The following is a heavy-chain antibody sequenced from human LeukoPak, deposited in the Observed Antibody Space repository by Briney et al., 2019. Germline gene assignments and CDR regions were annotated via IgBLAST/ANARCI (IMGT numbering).Heavy chain of an antibody. CDR1: GYTFTSYA. CDR3: ARDLDHLPFDP. D-gene: IGHD1-14*01. J-gene: IGHJ5*02. CDR2: INAGNGNT. Sequence: GASVKVSCKASGYTFTSYAMHWVRQAPGQRLEWMGWINAGNGNTKCSQKFQGRVTITRDTSASTAYMELSSLRSEDMAVYYCARDLDHLPFDPWGQGTLVTVSS. V-gene: IGHV1-3*01.